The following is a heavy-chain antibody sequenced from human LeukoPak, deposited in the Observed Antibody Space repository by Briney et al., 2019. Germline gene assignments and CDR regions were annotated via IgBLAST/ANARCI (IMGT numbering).Heavy chain of an antibody. Sequence: GESLKISCKGSGYSFTSYWIGWVRQMPGKGLEWMGIIYPGDSDTRYSPSFQGQVTISADKSISTAYLQWSSLKASDTAMSYCARLLSGGYSSSWYSGDYWGQGTLVTLSS. D-gene: IGHD6-13*01. J-gene: IGHJ4*02. CDR1: GYSFTSYW. V-gene: IGHV5-51*01. CDR3: ARLLSGGYSSSWYSGDY. CDR2: IYPGDSDT.